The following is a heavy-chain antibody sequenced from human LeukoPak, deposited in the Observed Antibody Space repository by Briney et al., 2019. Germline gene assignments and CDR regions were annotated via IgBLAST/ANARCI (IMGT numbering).Heavy chain of an antibody. Sequence: GGSLRLSCAASGFAFNFYAMSWVRQAPGKGLQWVSTINANGINTYYADSVKGRFTISRDNSKSTLYLQMNSLRAEDTAVYYCAKDQYGGNPQYYFDYWGQGTLVTVSS. CDR3: AKDQYGGNPQYYFDY. D-gene: IGHD4-23*01. CDR1: GFAFNFYA. V-gene: IGHV3-23*01. CDR2: INANGINT. J-gene: IGHJ4*02.